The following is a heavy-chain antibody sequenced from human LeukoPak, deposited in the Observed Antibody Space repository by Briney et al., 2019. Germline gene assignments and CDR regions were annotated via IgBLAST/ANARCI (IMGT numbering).Heavy chain of an antibody. CDR1: GFTFSNAW. Sequence: GGSLRLSCAASGFTFSNAWMSWVRQAPGKGLEWVGRIKSKTDGGSTDYAAPVKGRFTISRDDSKNTLYLQMNSLKTEDTAVYYCTTVLPSPGVGAVEYFDYWGQGTLVTVSS. CDR2: IKSKTDGGST. J-gene: IGHJ4*02. CDR3: TTVLPSPGVGAVEYFDY. D-gene: IGHD1-26*01. V-gene: IGHV3-15*01.